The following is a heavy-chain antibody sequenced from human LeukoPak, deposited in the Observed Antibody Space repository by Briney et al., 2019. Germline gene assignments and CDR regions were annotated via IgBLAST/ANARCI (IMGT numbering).Heavy chain of an antibody. D-gene: IGHD3-3*01. Sequence: SVKVSCKASGGTFISYAISWVRQAPGQGLEWMGGIIPIFGTANYAQKLQGRVTITSDKSTSTAYMELSSLRSEDTAVYYCARVRFLEWFPGADAFDIWGQGTMVTVSS. J-gene: IGHJ3*02. CDR1: GGTFISYA. CDR3: ARVRFLEWFPGADAFDI. V-gene: IGHV1-69*06. CDR2: IIPIFGTA.